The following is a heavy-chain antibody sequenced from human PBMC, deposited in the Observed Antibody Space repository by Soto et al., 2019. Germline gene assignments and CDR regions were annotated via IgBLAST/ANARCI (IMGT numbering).Heavy chain of an antibody. CDR1: GGSISSSSYY. CDR3: ARIWQYSSSGGWFEP. CDR2: IYYSGST. V-gene: IGHV4-39*01. D-gene: IGHD6-6*01. J-gene: IGHJ5*02. Sequence: PSETLSLTCTVSGGSISSSSYYWGWIRQPPGKGLEWIGSIYYSGSTYYNPSLKSRVTISVDTSKNQSSLKLSSVTAADTAVYYCARIWQYSSSGGWFEPWGQGTLVTVSS.